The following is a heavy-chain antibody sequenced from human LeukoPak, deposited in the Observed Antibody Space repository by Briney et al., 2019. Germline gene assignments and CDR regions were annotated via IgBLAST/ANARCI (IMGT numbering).Heavy chain of an antibody. CDR3: ERALAGYDFDY. V-gene: IGHV3-21*01. CDR2: ISNSRSYI. D-gene: IGHD5-18*01. Sequence: PGGSLGLSSAASGFTFTIYIMNSVRQAPGKGLEWVSSISNSRSYIYYADSVKGRFTISRDNAQNSLYLQMNSLRAEYGAVYYCERALAGYDFDYWGQGTMVIVSS. CDR1: GFTFTIYI. J-gene: IGHJ4*02.